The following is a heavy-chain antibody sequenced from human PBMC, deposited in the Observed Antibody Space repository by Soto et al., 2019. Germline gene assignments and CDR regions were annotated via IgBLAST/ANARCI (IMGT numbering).Heavy chain of an antibody. CDR3: ARDMGAFGCWYLRALDY. CDR1: GFTFSNYW. D-gene: IGHD6-13*01. J-gene: IGHJ4*02. CDR2: ISSDGSST. Sequence: EVQLVESGGGLVQPGGSLRLSCAASGFTFSNYWMYWVRHVPGKGLVWVSRISSDGSSTNYADSVNGRFTISRDNAKNRLYLKMNSLGAEDTGVHYCARDMGAFGCWYLRALDYWGQGTMVTVSS. V-gene: IGHV3-74*01.